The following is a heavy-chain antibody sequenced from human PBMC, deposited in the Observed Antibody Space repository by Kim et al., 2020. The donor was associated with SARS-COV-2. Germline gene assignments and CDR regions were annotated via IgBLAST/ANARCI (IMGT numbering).Heavy chain of an antibody. CDR2: SVST. CDR3: ARGANWFES. J-gene: IGHJ5*01. V-gene: IGHV4-59*09. Sequence: SVSTKYNPSLNSRVTISVDTSKRQFSLKLNSVTAADTAVYYCARGANWFESWGQGTLVTVSS.